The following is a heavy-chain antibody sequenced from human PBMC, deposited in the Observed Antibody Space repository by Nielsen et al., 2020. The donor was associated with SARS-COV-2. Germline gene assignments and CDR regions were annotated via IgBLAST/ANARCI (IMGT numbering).Heavy chain of an antibody. Sequence: ASVKVSCKASRYTFTGYYMHWVRQAPGQGLEWMGRINPNSGDTNYAQNFQGRVTMTRDTSISTAYMELSRLRSDDTAVYYCARGIVVVPAASYYYYGMDVWGQGTTVTVSS. CDR2: INPNSGDT. D-gene: IGHD2-2*01. J-gene: IGHJ6*02. CDR1: RYTFTGYY. CDR3: ARGIVVVPAASYYYYGMDV. V-gene: IGHV1-2*06.